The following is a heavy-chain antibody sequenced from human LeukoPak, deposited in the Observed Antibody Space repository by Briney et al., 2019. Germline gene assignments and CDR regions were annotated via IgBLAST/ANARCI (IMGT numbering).Heavy chain of an antibody. CDR2: INSDGSST. J-gene: IGHJ5*02. D-gene: IGHD6-19*01. CDR3: ARVRDSSGWYGFDP. V-gene: IGHV3-74*01. CDR1: GFTFSSYW. Sequence: GGSLRLSCAASGFTFSSYWMHWVRQAPGKGLVWVSRINSDGSSTSYADSVKGRFTISRDSAKNTLYLQMNSLRAEDTAVYYCARVRDSSGWYGFDPWGQGTLVTVSS.